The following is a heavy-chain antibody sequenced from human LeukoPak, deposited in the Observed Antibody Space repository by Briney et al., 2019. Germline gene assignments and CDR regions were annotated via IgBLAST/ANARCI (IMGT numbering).Heavy chain of an antibody. CDR2: LRYGRTEE. D-gene: IGHD6-19*01. CDR3: AKVGWGWYQIDY. V-gene: IGHV3-30*02. CDR1: GFTCSTFS. Sequence: GGNLRLSCVASGFTCSTFSRFRQGTAPGQGWEGVAFLRYGRTEEDYADSGKGRFTIYRDNSKNTMYLVMNSLRLEDTAVYYCAKVGWGWYQIDYWGQGTLVTVS. J-gene: IGHJ4*02.